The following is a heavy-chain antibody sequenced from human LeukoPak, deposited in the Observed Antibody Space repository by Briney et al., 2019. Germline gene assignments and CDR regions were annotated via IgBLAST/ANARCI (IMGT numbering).Heavy chain of an antibody. Sequence: PSETLSLTCTVSGGSISSYYWSWIRQPPGKGLEWIGYIYYSGSTNYSPSFKSRVTISVDTSKNQFSLKLSSVTAADTAVYYCARHPAYYDFWRVDLPXWFDPWGQGTLVTVSS. CDR2: IYYSGST. CDR1: GGSISSYY. D-gene: IGHD3-3*01. J-gene: IGHJ5*02. CDR3: ARHPAYYDFWRVDLPXWFDP. V-gene: IGHV4-59*08.